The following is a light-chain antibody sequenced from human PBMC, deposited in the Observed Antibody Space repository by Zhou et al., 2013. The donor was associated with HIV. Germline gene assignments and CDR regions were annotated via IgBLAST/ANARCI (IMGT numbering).Light chain of an antibody. CDR1: QSLLHSNGYNY. Sequence: DIVVTQTPLSLSVTPGQPASISCRSSQSLLHSNGYNYLDWYLQKPGQSPQLLIYLGSNRASGVPDRFSGSGSGTDFTLKISRVEAEDVGVYYCMQALQTPRTFGGGTKVEIK. J-gene: IGKJ4*01. V-gene: IGKV2-28*01. CDR3: MQALQTPRT. CDR2: LGS.